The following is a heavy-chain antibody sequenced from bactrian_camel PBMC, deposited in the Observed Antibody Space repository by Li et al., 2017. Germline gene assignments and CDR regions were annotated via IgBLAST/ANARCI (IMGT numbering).Heavy chain of an antibody. Sequence: HVQLVESGGGSVQAGGSLTLSCAAGRYTYKRNCMGWFRQRPGKDREGLAVLWIGGATTTYADSVKGRFIISRDNAKDTLYLQMSSLKIEDTAVYYCALGSSRQATMTARGKGTQVTVS. V-gene: IGHV3S1*01. J-gene: IGHJ4*01. CDR1: RYTYKRNC. D-gene: IGHD3*01. CDR2: LWIGGATT.